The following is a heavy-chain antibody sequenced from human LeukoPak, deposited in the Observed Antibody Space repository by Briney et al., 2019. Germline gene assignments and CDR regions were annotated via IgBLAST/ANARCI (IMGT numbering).Heavy chain of an antibody. J-gene: IGHJ5*02. CDR3: ARGNYARRSNWFDP. Sequence: PSETLSLTCTVSGGSISSYYWSWIRQPPGRGLEWIGYIYYSGSTNYNPSLKSRVTISVDTSKNQFSLKLSSVTAADTAVYYCARGNYARRSNWFDPWGQGTLVTVSS. D-gene: IGHD2-2*01. V-gene: IGHV4-59*01. CDR2: IYYSGST. CDR1: GGSISSYY.